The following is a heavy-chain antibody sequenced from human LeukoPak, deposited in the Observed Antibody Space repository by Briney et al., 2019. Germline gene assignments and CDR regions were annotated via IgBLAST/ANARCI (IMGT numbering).Heavy chain of an antibody. CDR1: GGTFINYA. Sequence: ASVKVSCKASGGTFINYAISWVRQARGQGREWRGGIIPMFGTGNYAQKFQGRLTIIAEEYTRTAYMEVRSLRSEDTPVYYCARRFGDFWSGFDYWGQGTLVAVSS. CDR3: ARRFGDFWSGFDY. CDR2: IIPMFGTG. J-gene: IGHJ4*02. D-gene: IGHD3-3*01. V-gene: IGHV1-69*13.